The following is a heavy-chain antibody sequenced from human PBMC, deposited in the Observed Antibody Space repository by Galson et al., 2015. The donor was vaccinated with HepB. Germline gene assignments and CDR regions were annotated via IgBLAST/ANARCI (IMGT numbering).Heavy chain of an antibody. J-gene: IGHJ3*02. D-gene: IGHD4-23*01. CDR3: ATAIPVYGGNSHAFDI. CDR1: GYTFTSYG. V-gene: IGHV1-18*04. Sequence: SVKVSCKASGYTFTSYGISWVRQAPGQGLEWMGWISAYNGNTNYAQKLQGRVTMTTDTSTSTAYMELRSLRSDDTAVYYCATAIPVYGGNSHAFDIWGQGTMVTVSS. CDR2: ISAYNGNT.